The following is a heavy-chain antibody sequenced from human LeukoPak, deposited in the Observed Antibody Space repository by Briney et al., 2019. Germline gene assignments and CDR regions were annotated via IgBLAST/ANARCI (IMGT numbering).Heavy chain of an antibody. CDR2: IYYSGST. Sequence: SETLSLTCTVSGGSISSYYWSWIRQPPGKGLEWIGYIYYSGSTNYNPSLKSRVTISVDTSKNQFSLKLSSVTAADTAVYYCARAVVRLGELSYYYYYMDVWGKGTTVTVSS. CDR3: ARAVVRLGELSYYYYYMDV. J-gene: IGHJ6*03. D-gene: IGHD3-16*02. CDR1: GGSISSYY. V-gene: IGHV4-59*01.